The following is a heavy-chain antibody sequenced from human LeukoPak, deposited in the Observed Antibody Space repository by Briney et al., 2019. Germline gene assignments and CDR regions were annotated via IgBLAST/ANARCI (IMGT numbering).Heavy chain of an antibody. CDR3: ASAPGTIYSSYANPDY. CDR1: GFTFSSYS. Sequence: GGSLRLSCVASGFTFSSYSMNWVRQAPGKGLEWVSCISSSNTYIHYADSVNGRFTSSRDNAKNSQYLQMSSLSAENTAVYYCASAPGTIYSSYANPDYWGQGTLVTVSS. D-gene: IGHD4-11*01. V-gene: IGHV3-21*01. J-gene: IGHJ4*02. CDR2: ISSSNTYI.